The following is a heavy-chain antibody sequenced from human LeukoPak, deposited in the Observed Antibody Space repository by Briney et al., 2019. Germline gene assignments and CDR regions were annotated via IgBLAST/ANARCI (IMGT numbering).Heavy chain of an antibody. D-gene: IGHD2-15*01. CDR2: IIPIFGTA. J-gene: IGHJ4*02. CDR1: GGTFSSYS. V-gene: IGHV1-69*13. Sequence: SVRVSCKASGGTFSSYSISWAREAPGQGLEWMGGIIPIFGTANYAQKFQGRVTITADESTSTAYMELSILRSEDTAVDLYECIVAVSCSGGSCYPRVNDFDYQGQVTLVTVSS. CDR3: ECIVAVSCSGGSCYPRVNDFDY.